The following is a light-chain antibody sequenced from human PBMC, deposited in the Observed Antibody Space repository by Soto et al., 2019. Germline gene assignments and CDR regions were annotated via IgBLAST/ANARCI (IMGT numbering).Light chain of an antibody. J-gene: IGKJ4*01. V-gene: IGKV1-27*01. CDR2: AAS. CDR3: QNYNSAPLT. CDR1: QGISVY. Sequence: DIQMTQSPSSLSASLGDRVTITCRASQGISVYLAWFQQKPGKVPQLLIYAASTLQSGVPSRFRVSGSGTDFTLAISSLLPEDVATYYCQNYNSAPLTFGGGTKVEIK.